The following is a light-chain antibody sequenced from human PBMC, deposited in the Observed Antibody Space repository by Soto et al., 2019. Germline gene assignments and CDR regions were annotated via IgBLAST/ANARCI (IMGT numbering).Light chain of an antibody. Sequence: QPALTKPASVSRSPGQSSTISCTGTTSDVGTYNYVSWYQQHPGKAPKLMIYDVSNRTSGVSNRFSGSKSGNTASLTISGLQAEDEADYYCSSYVTGSTYVFGTGTKLTVL. CDR2: DVS. CDR1: TSDVGTYNY. CDR3: SSYVTGSTYV. J-gene: IGLJ1*01. V-gene: IGLV2-14*01.